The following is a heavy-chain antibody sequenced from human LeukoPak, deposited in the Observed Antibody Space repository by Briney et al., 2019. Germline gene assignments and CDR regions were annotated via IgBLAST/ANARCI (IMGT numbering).Heavy chain of an antibody. CDR1: GGFISGYY. D-gene: IGHD2-8*01. V-gene: IGHV4-34*01. CDR3: ARLMVANIRKEFDY. CDR2: INHSGST. Sequence: SGTLSLTCAVYGGFISGYYWTWIRQPPGKGLEWIGEINHSGSTNYNPSLESRVTISVDTSKHQFSLKLSSVTAADTAVYYCARLMVANIRKEFDYWGQGTLVTVSS. J-gene: IGHJ4*02.